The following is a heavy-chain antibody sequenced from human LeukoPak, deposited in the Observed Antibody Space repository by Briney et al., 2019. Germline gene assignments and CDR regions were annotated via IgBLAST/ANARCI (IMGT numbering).Heavy chain of an antibody. Sequence: GGPLRLSCAASGFTFSSYSMNWVRQAPGKGLHWVSSISSISSYIYYADLVKGRLSISSDNDKTSLYLQMNSLRAEDTAVYYCARDLGRLDYWGQGTLVTVSS. CDR2: ISSISSYI. J-gene: IGHJ4*02. CDR3: ARDLGRLDY. CDR1: GFTFSSYS. V-gene: IGHV3-21*01.